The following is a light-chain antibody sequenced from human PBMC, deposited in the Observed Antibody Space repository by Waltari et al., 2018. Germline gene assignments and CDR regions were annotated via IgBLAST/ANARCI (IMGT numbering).Light chain of an antibody. CDR3: QQYYAYPVT. CDR2: AAS. J-gene: IGKJ4*01. Sequence: DIHMPQSPSSLSASIGDRVTITCRASQGIKSRLVWFQQKPGKAPKSLIYAASSLRTGVPSRFIGRGYETEFTLTINSLQPDDFATYYCQQYYAYPVTFGGGTRVAIK. CDR1: QGIKSR. V-gene: IGKV1-16*01.